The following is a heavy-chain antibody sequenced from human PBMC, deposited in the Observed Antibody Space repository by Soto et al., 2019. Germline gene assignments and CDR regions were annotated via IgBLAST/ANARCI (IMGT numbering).Heavy chain of an antibody. V-gene: IGHV3-66*01. Sequence: PGGSLRLSCAASGFTVSSNYMSWVRQAPGKGLEWVSVIYSGGSTYYADSVKGRFTISRDNSKNTLYLQMNSLRAEDTAVYYCAIDLRGSRAGGYFDYWGQGTLVTVSS. CDR3: AIDLRGSRAGGYFDY. J-gene: IGHJ4*02. CDR1: GFTVSSNY. CDR2: IYSGGST. D-gene: IGHD2-2*01.